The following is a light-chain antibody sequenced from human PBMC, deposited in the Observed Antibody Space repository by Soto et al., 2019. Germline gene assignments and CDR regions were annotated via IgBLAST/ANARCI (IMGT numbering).Light chain of an antibody. CDR3: AAWDDSLNGRV. V-gene: IGLV1-44*01. CDR1: TSNIGSNI. Sequence: QSVLTQPPSASGTPGQRVTISCSGSTSNIGSNILNWYQQLPGTAPKLLIYSNNQRPSGVPDRFSGSKSGTSASLAISGLQSEDEADYYCAAWDDSLNGRVFGGGTKLTVL. CDR2: SNN. J-gene: IGLJ3*02.